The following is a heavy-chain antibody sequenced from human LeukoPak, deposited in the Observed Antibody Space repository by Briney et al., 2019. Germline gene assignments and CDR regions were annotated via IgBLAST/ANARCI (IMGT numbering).Heavy chain of an antibody. CDR3: ARDWTSSLDY. V-gene: IGHV1-46*01. Sequence: ASLNASSKASGYTFTIYYMHWVRQAPGQGDGGIGIINPTGGSTDYAQKFQGRVTITRDTSTSTVYLELSSLRSEDTAVYYCARDWTSSLDYWGQGTLVTVSS. CDR2: INPTGGST. D-gene: IGHD3/OR15-3a*01. CDR1: GYTFTIYY. J-gene: IGHJ4*02.